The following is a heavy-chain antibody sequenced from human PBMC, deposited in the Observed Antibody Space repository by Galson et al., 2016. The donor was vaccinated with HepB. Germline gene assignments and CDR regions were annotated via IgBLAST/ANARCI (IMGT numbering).Heavy chain of an antibody. CDR1: GFSLNTRGVG. V-gene: IGHV2-5*02. CDR2: IYWDDEK. CDR3: ARTGCDSSGYPTQFFDY. J-gene: IGHJ4*02. D-gene: IGHD3-22*01. Sequence: PALVKPTQTLTLTCTFSGFSLNTRGVGVGWIRQPPGRALEWLALIYWDDEKRYSPSLRARLTITKDTSKNQVVLTLTNMDPVDTGTYSCARTGCDSSGYPTQFFDYWGQGTLVTVSS.